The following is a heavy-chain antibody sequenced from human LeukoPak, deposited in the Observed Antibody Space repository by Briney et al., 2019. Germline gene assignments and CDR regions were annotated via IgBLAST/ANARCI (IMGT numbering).Heavy chain of an antibody. CDR1: GYTFTSYY. V-gene: IGHV1-46*01. CDR3: ARDLARRIVGATPAY. J-gene: IGHJ4*02. Sequence: ASVKASCKASGYTFTSYYMHWVRQAPGQGLEWMGIINPSGGSTSYAQKFQGRVTMTRDTSTSTAYMELRSLRSDDTAVYYCARDLARRIVGATPAYWGQGTLVTVSS. D-gene: IGHD1-26*01. CDR2: INPSGGST.